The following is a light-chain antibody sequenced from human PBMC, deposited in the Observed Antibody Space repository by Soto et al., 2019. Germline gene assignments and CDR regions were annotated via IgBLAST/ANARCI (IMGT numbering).Light chain of an antibody. J-gene: IGLJ1*01. CDR3: AAWDDSLSWEV. Sequence: QTVPTQPPPESWTPGQIVTISISGRRYNTGSNYVNLHKQLPGTAPKLLLYRNNQRPSGGPERLLGPKSCISPSHSITWLRSEDEADYYCAAWDDSLSWEVFGTGTKVTVL. CDR2: RNN. V-gene: IGLV1-47*01. CDR1: RYNTGSNY.